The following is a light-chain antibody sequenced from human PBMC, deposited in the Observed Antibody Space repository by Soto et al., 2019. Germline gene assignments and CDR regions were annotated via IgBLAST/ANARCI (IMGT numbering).Light chain of an antibody. Sequence: QSALTQPASVSGSPGQSITISCTGTSSDVGGYNYVSWYQQHPGRVPKLLIYEVNNRPSGVSNRFSGSKSGNTASLTISGLQAEDEADYYCNSYTSSTTYVFGTGTKLTVL. J-gene: IGLJ1*01. CDR3: NSYTSSTTYV. V-gene: IGLV2-14*01. CDR1: SSDVGGYNY. CDR2: EVN.